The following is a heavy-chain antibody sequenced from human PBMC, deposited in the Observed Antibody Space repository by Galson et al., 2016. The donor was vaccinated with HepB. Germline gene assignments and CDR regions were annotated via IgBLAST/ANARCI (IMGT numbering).Heavy chain of an antibody. Sequence: SLRLSCAASGFSFSSYTMTWVRQAPGKGLEWVANIKQDGSEKYYVDSVKGRFTISRDNAKNSLYLHMNSLRADDTAFYYCTRTDVAVAGTTWGQGTLVTVSS. V-gene: IGHV3-7*03. D-gene: IGHD6-13*01. CDR2: IKQDGSEK. CDR3: TRTDVAVAGTT. CDR1: GFSFSSYT. J-gene: IGHJ5*02.